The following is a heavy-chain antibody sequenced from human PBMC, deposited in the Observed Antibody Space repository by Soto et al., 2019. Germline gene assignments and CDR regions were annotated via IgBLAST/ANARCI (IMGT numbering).Heavy chain of an antibody. J-gene: IGHJ4*02. CDR2: INPNSGGT. CDR3: ARSRDGYKQ. Sequence: ASVKVSCKASGYTFTDFYLHWVRQAPGQGLEWMGWINPNSGGTTYAQKFQGRVTMTRETSITTAYMELISLKSDDTAVFYCARSRDGYKQWGQGTLVTVSS. D-gene: IGHD5-12*01. CDR1: GYTFTDFY. V-gene: IGHV1-2*02.